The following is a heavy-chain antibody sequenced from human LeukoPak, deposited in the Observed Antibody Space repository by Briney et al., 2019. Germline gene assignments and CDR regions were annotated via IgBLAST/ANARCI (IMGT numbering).Heavy chain of an antibody. V-gene: IGHV3-21*01. CDR3: ARGVCSSTSCYGD. CDR1: GFTFSTYA. CDR2: ISSSSSYI. Sequence: GGSLRLSCAASGFTFSTYAMHWVRQAPGKGLEWVSSISSSSSYIYYADSVKGRFTISRDNAKNSLYLQMNSLRAEDTAVYYCARGVCSSTSCYGDWGQGTLVTVSS. J-gene: IGHJ4*02. D-gene: IGHD2-2*01.